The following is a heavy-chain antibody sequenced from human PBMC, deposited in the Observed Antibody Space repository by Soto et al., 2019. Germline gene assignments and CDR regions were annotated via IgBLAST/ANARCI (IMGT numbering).Heavy chain of an antibody. D-gene: IGHD6-19*01. Sequence: PSETLSLTCTVSGGAIRNSIYYWGWIRQPPGKGLEWIGTIYYDGSVAYSPSLKSRVTLSVDTSRNHFSEKINSVTAADTAVYFCARHRISVAGPLDYWGQGTLVTVSS. CDR1: GGAIRNSIYY. J-gene: IGHJ4*02. V-gene: IGHV4-39*01. CDR2: IYYDGSV. CDR3: ARHRISVAGPLDY.